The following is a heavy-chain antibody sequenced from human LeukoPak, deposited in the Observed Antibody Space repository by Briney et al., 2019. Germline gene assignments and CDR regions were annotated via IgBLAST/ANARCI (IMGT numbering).Heavy chain of an antibody. CDR2: IIPILGIA. Sequence: SVKVSCKASGGTFSSYTIRWVRQAPGQGLEGMGRIIPILGIANYAQKFQDRVTITADKSTSTAYMELSSLRSEDTAVYYCARDYYDSSGYLNWGQGTLVTVSS. D-gene: IGHD3-22*01. CDR1: GGTFSSYT. V-gene: IGHV1-69*10. J-gene: IGHJ4*02. CDR3: ARDYYDSSGYLN.